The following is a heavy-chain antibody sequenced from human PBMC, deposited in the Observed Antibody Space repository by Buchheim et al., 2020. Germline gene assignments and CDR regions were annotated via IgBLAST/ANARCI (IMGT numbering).Heavy chain of an antibody. D-gene: IGHD3-16*01. CDR3: ARDWALDY. CDR1: GFTFSTYD. CDR2: ISGSGSTM. J-gene: IGHJ4*02. Sequence: VQLVESGGGAVQPGRSLRLSCAASGFTFSTYDINWVRQAPGKGLEWVSFISGSGSTMYYADSVKGRFTISRDNAKNSLYLQMNSLRAEDTAVYYCARDWALDYWGLGTL. V-gene: IGHV3-48*03.